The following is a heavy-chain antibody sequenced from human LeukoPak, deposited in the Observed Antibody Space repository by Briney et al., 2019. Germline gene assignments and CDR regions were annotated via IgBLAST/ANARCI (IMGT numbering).Heavy chain of an antibody. D-gene: IGHD6-19*01. Sequence: PGGSLRLSCAASGFTFSSYWMSWVRQAPGKGLEWVANIKQDGSERYYVDSVKGRFTISRDNAKNSLYLQMNSLKTEDTAVYYCTTDCSGWYCGFWGQGTLVTVSS. CDR3: TTDCSGWYCGF. V-gene: IGHV3-7*03. J-gene: IGHJ4*02. CDR2: IKQDGSER. CDR1: GFTFSSYW.